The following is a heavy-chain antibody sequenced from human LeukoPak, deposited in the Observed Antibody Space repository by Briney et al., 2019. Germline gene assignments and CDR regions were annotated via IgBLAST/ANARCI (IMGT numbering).Heavy chain of an antibody. Sequence: SETLSLTCAVSGYSISSGYYWGWIRQPPGKGLEWIGSIYHSGSTYYNPSLKSRVTMSVDTSKNQFSLKLRSVTAADTAVYYCARGYNWGSPTRNFYYLDVWGKGTTVTVSS. CDR2: IYHSGST. CDR3: ARGYNWGSPTRNFYYLDV. J-gene: IGHJ6*03. V-gene: IGHV4-38-2*01. CDR1: GYSISSGYY. D-gene: IGHD7-27*01.